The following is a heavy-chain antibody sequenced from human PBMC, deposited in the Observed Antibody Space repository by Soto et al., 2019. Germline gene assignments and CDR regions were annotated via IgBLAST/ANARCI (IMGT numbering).Heavy chain of an antibody. CDR3: ARVSCSGISCYLTTSYNYYVLDI. D-gene: IGHD2-15*01. V-gene: IGHV4-34*01. J-gene: IGHJ6*02. CDR1: NGSFSGYY. Sequence: NPSETLSLTCAVYNGSFSGYYWTWVRQSPERGLEWIGEITHSGSTNYSPSLRSRVTISVDTSKNHFFLNLRSVTAADSGIYFFARVSCSGISCYLTTSYNYYVLDIWGQGTTVTVSS. CDR2: ITHSGST.